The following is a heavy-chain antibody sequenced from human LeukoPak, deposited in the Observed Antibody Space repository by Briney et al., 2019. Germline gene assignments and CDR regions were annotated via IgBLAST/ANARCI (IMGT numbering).Heavy chain of an antibody. D-gene: IGHD3-3*01. J-gene: IGHJ4*02. CDR1: GFTFSTYA. V-gene: IGHV3-23*01. CDR2: ISHGGDSA. Sequence: GGSLRLSCTASGFTFSTYAMTWVRQAPGKGLEWVSVISHGGDSAWYADSVKGRFTISRDNAKNSLYLVMNSLRPEDTAIYYCARDRPTGASRLFVVQWGQGTLVTVSS. CDR3: ARDRPTGASRLFVVQ.